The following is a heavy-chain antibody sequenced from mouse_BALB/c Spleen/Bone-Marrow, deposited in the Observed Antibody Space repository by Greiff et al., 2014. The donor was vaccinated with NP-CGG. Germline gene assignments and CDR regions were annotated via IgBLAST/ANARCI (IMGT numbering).Heavy chain of an antibody. CDR1: GYSFTGYY. Sequence: EVQLQQSGPELVKPGPSVKISCKASGYSFTGYYMHWVKQSHGKSLEWIGEINPYNGGTSYNQKFKGKATLTVDTSSSTAFMELHSLTSEDSLVYCCARQLYGNYAYWGQGTLVTVSA. J-gene: IGHJ3*01. CDR2: INPYNGGT. V-gene: IGHV1S30*01. CDR3: ARQLYGNYAY. D-gene: IGHD2-10*02.